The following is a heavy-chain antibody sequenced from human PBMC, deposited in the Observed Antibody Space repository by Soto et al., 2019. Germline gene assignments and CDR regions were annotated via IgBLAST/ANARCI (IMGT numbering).Heavy chain of an antibody. Sequence: GASVKVSCKASGYTFTSYDINWVRQATGQGLEWMGWMNPNSGNTGYAQKFQGRVTMTRNTSISTAYMELSSLRSEDTAVYYCARDLCSSTSCYGDYYYGMDVWGQGTTVTVSS. V-gene: IGHV1-8*01. CDR3: ARDLCSSTSCYGDYYYGMDV. CDR1: GYTFTSYD. J-gene: IGHJ6*02. D-gene: IGHD2-2*01. CDR2: MNPNSGNT.